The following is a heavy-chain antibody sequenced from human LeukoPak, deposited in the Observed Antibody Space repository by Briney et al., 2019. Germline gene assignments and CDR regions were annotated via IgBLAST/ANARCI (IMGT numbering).Heavy chain of an antibody. Sequence: SETLSLTCTVSDGSMSPYYWSWIRQSPGKGLEWIAYIFHNGNTKYNPSLWSRVTISVDTSTNHFSLKLSSVTAADTAVYYCSRFLEWGNWFDPWGQGTLVTVSS. CDR1: DGSMSPYY. D-gene: IGHD3-3*01. J-gene: IGHJ5*02. V-gene: IGHV4-4*09. CDR3: SRFLEWGNWFDP. CDR2: IFHNGNT.